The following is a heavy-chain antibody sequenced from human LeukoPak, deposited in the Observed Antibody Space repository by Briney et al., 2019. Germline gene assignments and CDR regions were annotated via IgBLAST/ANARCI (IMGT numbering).Heavy chain of an antibody. CDR2: ISSSSSYI. J-gene: IGHJ6*03. Sequence: KSGGSLRLSCAASGFTFSSYSMNWVRQAPGKGLEWVSSISSSSSYIYYADSVKGRFTISRDNAKNSLYLQINSLRAEDTAVYYCARDRGISNMDVWGKGTTVTVSS. CDR3: ARDRGISNMDV. CDR1: GFTFSSYS. V-gene: IGHV3-21*01. D-gene: IGHD3-10*01.